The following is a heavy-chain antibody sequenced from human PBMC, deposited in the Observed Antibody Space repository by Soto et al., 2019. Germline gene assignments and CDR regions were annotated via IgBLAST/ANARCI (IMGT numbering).Heavy chain of an antibody. D-gene: IGHD3-10*01. CDR2: IYYSGTT. Sequence: SATLSLTCTVSGGSISGYYWSWIRQPPGKGLEWIGYIYYSGTTSYNPSLNSRVTMSVDTSKNQFSLKVNSVTAADTAVYYCARESYYGSGATVVAYWGQGTLVTVSS. CDR3: ARESYYGSGATVVAY. J-gene: IGHJ4*02. CDR1: GGSISGYY. V-gene: IGHV4-59*01.